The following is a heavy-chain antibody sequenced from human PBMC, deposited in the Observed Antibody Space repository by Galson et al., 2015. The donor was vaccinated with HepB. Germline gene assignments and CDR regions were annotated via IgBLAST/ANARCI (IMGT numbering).Heavy chain of an antibody. D-gene: IGHD3-9*01. J-gene: IGHJ3*02. CDR3: ARYEISGWGAFDI. CDR1: GFTFRNYG. Sequence: SLRLSCAASGFTFRNYGMHWVRQVTGKGLEWVSAVGTAGDTYYAGSVKGRFTISREDAKNSFYLQMDSLRAEDTAVYYCARYEISGWGAFDIWGQGTMVTVSS. V-gene: IGHV3-13*01. CDR2: VGTAGDT.